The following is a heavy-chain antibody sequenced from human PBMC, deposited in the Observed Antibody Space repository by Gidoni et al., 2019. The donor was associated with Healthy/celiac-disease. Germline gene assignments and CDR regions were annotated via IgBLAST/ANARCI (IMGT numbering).Heavy chain of an antibody. J-gene: IGHJ4*02. CDR1: GFTFSSYA. CDR2: ISGSGGST. D-gene: IGHD4-17*01. V-gene: IGHV3-23*01. Sequence: EVQPLESGRGLLLPGGSLSLSGLAPGFTFSSYAMSWVRQAPGKGLEWVSAISGSGGSTYYADSVKGRFTISRDNFKNTLYLQMNSLRAEDTGVYYCAKSIGDYFSDYWGQGTLVTVSS. CDR3: AKSIGDYFSDY.